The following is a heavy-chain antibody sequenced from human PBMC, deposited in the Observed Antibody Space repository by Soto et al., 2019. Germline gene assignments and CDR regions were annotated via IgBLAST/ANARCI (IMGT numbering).Heavy chain of an antibody. D-gene: IGHD6-19*01. J-gene: IGHJ6*02. CDR1: GDSVSSNSAA. CDR3: ARDRIGQWLQTGIDG. Sequence: PPQTLSLTGAISGDSVSSNSAAWNWIRQSPSRGLEWLGRTYYRSKWYNDYAVSVKSRITINPDTSNNQFSLQLNSVTPEDTDVYYCARDRIGQWLQTGIDGWGQRITVTFS. CDR2: TYYRSKWYN. V-gene: IGHV6-1*01.